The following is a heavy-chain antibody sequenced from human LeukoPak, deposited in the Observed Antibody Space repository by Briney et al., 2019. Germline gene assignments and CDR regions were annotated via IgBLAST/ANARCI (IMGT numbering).Heavy chain of an antibody. CDR3: ARERYCTSATCYVGVPFDS. CDR1: GFTFNTYY. J-gene: IGHJ4*02. V-gene: IGHV3-7*01. D-gene: IGHD2-2*01. Sequence: AGSLRLSCAASGFTFNTYYMTWVRQAPGKGLEWVAGIKHDGSEIYYMDSVKGRFTISRDNSRNSLYLQMNSLRAEDTAVYFCARERYCTSATCYVGVPFDSWGQGTLVTVSS. CDR2: IKHDGSEI.